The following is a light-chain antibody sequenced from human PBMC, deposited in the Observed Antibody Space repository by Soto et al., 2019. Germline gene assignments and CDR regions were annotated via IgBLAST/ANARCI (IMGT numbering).Light chain of an antibody. CDR1: QAVSSW. J-gene: IGKJ1*01. V-gene: IGKV1-5*03. CDR3: QDYSTDSRT. CDR2: KAS. Sequence: DIQMTQSPSTLSASVGDRVSITCRASQAVSSWLAWYQKKPGKALRPQIYKASTLESGVPSRFSGSGSGTEFTLTISSLQPDDFATYYCQDYSTDSRTFGQGTRVEIK.